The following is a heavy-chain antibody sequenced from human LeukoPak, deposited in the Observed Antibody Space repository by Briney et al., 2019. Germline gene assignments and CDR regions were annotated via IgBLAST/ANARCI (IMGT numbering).Heavy chain of an antibody. CDR2: VSGTSEYI. CDR1: GFSFSTYS. D-gene: IGHD6-19*01. CDR3: ARWYSSGWYSDY. V-gene: IGHV3-21*06. Sequence: GGSLRLSCAASGFSFSTYSMIWVRQAPGKGLEWVSSVSGTSEYIYYADSVRDRFTISRDNAKNTVYLQMNSLRAEDTAVYYCARWYSSGWYSDYWGQGTLVTVSS. J-gene: IGHJ4*02.